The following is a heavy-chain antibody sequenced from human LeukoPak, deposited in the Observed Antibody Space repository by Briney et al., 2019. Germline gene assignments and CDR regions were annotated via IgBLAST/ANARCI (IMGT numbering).Heavy chain of an antibody. D-gene: IGHD1-26*01. CDR1: GFTFSSYA. CDR2: ISGSGDNT. J-gene: IGHJ4*02. Sequence: GGSLRLSCAASGFTFSSYAMNWVRQAPGKGLEWVSAISGSGDNTYYADSVKGRFTISRDNSKNTLYLQMNSLRAEDTAVYYCAREAGGGSYRRLYYFDYWGQGTLVTVSS. V-gene: IGHV3-23*01. CDR3: AREAGGGSYRRLYYFDY.